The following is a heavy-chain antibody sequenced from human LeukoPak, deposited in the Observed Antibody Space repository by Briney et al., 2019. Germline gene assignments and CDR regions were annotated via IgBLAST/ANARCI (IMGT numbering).Heavy chain of an antibody. CDR3: ASHVGYDSNPYYFDY. Sequence: PGGSLRLSCAASGFTFSSYEMNWVRQAPGKGLEWISYISSSGGNTQHYADSVRGRFTISRDNAKDSLYLQMNSLRAEDTAIYYCASHVGYDSNPYYFDYWGQGTLVTVSS. CDR2: ISSSGGNTQ. V-gene: IGHV3-48*03. J-gene: IGHJ4*02. D-gene: IGHD5-12*01. CDR1: GFTFSSYE.